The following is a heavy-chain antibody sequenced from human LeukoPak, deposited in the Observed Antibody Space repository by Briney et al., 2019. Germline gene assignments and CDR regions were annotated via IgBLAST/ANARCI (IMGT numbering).Heavy chain of an antibody. CDR1: GYTFTGHY. D-gene: IGHD6-19*01. V-gene: IGHV1-2*02. J-gene: IGHJ6*03. CDR3: ARVVALTGTPVYYMDV. Sequence: ASVKVSCKASGYTFTGHYMHWVRQAPGQGLEWMGWINPNSGGTNYAQKFRGRVTMSRDTSISTAYMELNRLRSDDTAVYYCARVVALTGTPVYYMDVWGKGTTVTVSS. CDR2: INPNSGGT.